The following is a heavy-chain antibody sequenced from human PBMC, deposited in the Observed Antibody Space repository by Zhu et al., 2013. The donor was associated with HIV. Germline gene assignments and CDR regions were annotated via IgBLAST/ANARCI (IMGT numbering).Heavy chain of an antibody. CDR2: IYYSGST. Sequence: VQLQESGPGLVKPSETLSLTCTVSGGSVSSGSYYWSWIRQPPGKGLDWIGYIYYSGSTNYNPSLKSRVTISVDTSKNQFSLKLSSVTAADTAVYYCAREAAAAGINWFDPWGQGTLVTVSS. V-gene: IGHV4-61*01. D-gene: IGHD6-13*01. CDR1: GGSVSSGSYY. J-gene: IGHJ5*02. CDR3: AREAAAAGINWFDP.